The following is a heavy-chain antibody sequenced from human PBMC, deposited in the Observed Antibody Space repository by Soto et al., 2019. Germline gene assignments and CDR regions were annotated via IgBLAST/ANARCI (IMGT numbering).Heavy chain of an antibody. CDR3: VRGDVTTVTTTLDY. V-gene: IGHV1-2*04. CDR2: INPNTGGT. Sequence: QVQLVQSGAEVTKPGASLKVSCKTSGYSFIGYYIHWVRQAPGQGLEWMGWINPNTGGTKYTQKFQGWVTMTTDTSFSTASLELSRLRSDATAVYYCVRGDVTTVTTTLDYWGQGTLVTVSS. CDR1: GYSFIGYY. D-gene: IGHD4-17*01. J-gene: IGHJ4*02.